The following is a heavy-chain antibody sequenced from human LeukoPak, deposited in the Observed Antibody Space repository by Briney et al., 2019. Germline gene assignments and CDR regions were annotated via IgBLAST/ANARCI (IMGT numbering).Heavy chain of an antibody. Sequence: ASVKVSCKASGYTFINYGVTWVRQAPGQGLEWMRWISASNGNTNYALKLQGRVTMTTETSTSTAYMELRSLRSDDTAVYYCARALSRGYSGYDYGLGYWGQGTLVAVSS. D-gene: IGHD5-12*01. CDR3: ARALSRGYSGYDYGLGY. V-gene: IGHV1-18*01. CDR2: ISASNGNT. CDR1: GYTFINYG. J-gene: IGHJ4*02.